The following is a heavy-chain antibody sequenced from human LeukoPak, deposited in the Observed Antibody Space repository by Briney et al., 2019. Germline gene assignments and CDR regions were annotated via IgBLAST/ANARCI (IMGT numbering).Heavy chain of an antibody. CDR1: GFTFSDYS. CDR2: ISSSSSQI. D-gene: IGHD2-15*01. V-gene: IGHV3-21*04. J-gene: IGHJ5*02. Sequence: PGGSLRLSCAASGFTFSDYSMSWVRQAPGKGLEWVSFISSSSSQIYYADSVKGRFTISRGNAKNSLYLQMNSLRAEDTAVYYCARVLRSGGSADPWGQGTLVTVSS. CDR3: ARVLRSGGSADP.